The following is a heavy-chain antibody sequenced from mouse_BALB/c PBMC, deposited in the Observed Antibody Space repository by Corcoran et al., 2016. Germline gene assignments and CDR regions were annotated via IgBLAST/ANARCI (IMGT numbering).Heavy chain of an antibody. CDR2: VEPASGNT. D-gene: IGHD2-1*01. Sequence: EVQLQQSGAELVKPGASVKLSCTASGFNIKETYMHWVKQRPEKCLEWIGRVEPASGNTKYDPNFQGKATMTADTSSNTVYLQLSSLTSEATAVYYCGRSREGNYVVYWGQGTTLTVSS. CDR3: GRSREGNYVVY. V-gene: IGHV14-3*02. J-gene: IGHJ2*01. CDR1: GFNIKETY.